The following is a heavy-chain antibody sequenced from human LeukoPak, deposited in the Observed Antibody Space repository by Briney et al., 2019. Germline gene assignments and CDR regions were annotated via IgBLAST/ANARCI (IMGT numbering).Heavy chain of an antibody. CDR1: GFTFSNAW. CDR3: TTEWIQLSKFDY. CDR2: IKSKTDGGTT. Sequence: GGSLRLSCAASGFTFSNAWMSWVRQAPGKGLEWVGRIKSKTDGGTTDHAAPVKGRFTISRDDSKNTLYLQMNSLKTEDTAVYYCTTEWIQLSKFDYWAREPWSPSPQ. J-gene: IGHJ4*02. V-gene: IGHV3-15*01. D-gene: IGHD5-18*01.